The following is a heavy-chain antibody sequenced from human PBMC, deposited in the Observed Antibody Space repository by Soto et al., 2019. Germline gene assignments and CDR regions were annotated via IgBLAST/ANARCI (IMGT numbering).Heavy chain of an antibody. V-gene: IGHV1-8*01. Sequence: QGQLVQSGAEVREPGASVKVSCKASGYSFSKYDIIWVRQTTRQGLEWRGWMNPNSGYTGYAQGFAGRVPMTRNTSTNTAYMELSSLRVEDTATYYCARVCLFGLVVVKSDIYDYYTDVWGEGTAVSVSS. J-gene: IGHJ6*03. CDR2: MNPNSGYT. D-gene: IGHD3-3*01. CDR1: GYSFSKYD. CDR3: ARVCLFGLVVVKSDIYDYYTDV.